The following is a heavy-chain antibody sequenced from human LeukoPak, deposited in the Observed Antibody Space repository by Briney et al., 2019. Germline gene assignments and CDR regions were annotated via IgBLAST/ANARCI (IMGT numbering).Heavy chain of an antibody. CDR1: GFTFSSYA. CDR2: ISGNGGST. D-gene: IGHD6-19*01. Sequence: GGSLRLSCAASGFTFSSYAMSWVRQAPGKGLEWVSAISGNGGSTHYAESVKGRFTISRDNSKNTLYLQMNSLRAEDTAVYYCAKQAFITVAGTVDYRGQGTLVTVSS. CDR3: AKQAFITVAGTVDY. V-gene: IGHV3-23*01. J-gene: IGHJ4*02.